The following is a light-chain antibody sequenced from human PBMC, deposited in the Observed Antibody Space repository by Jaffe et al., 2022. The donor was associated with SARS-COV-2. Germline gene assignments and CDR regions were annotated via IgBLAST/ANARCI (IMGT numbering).Light chain of an antibody. V-gene: IGKV3-15*01. Sequence: EIVMTQSPATLSVSPGERVTLSCRTSQTVGTNLAWYQQRPGQPPRLLIFGASSRATGIPARFTGSGSQTDFTLTISSLQSEDFAVYCCQQYNNWPITFGQGTRLENK. J-gene: IGKJ5*01. CDR2: GAS. CDR1: QTVGTN. CDR3: QQYNNWPIT.